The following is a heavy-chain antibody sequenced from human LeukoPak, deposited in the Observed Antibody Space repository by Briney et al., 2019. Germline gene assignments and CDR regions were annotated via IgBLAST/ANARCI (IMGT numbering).Heavy chain of an antibody. D-gene: IGHD6-19*01. Sequence: GGSLRLSCAASGFTFSNSAMSWVRQAPGKGLEWVSTLSGSGITTYYADSVKGRFTISRDNAKNTLYLQMNSLRAEDTAVYYCAKGIYSSGWSYFDYWGHGTLVTVSS. J-gene: IGHJ4*01. V-gene: IGHV3-23*01. CDR3: AKGIYSSGWSYFDY. CDR2: LSGSGITT. CDR1: GFTFSNSA.